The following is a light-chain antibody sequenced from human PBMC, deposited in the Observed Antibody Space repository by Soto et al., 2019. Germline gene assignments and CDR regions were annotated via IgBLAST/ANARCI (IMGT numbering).Light chain of an antibody. Sequence: SALTQPRSVSGSPGQSVTISCTGTSSDVGGYNYVSWYQQHPGKAPKLMIYDVSKRPSGVPDRFSGSKSGNTASLTISGLQAEDEAGYYCCSYAGSYTVVFGGGTKVTVL. CDR2: DVS. V-gene: IGLV2-11*01. CDR1: SSDVGGYNY. J-gene: IGLJ2*01. CDR3: CSYAGSYTVV.